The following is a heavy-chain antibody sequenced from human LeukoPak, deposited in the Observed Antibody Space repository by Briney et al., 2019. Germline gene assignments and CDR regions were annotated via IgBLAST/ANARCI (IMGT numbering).Heavy chain of an antibody. Sequence: GRSLRLSCAASGFNFTTSAMSWVRQTPGKGLEWVSTISGSGGSTYYADSVRGRFTISRDTSKNTLFLQMNSLRVEDTALYYCAKRTTDYWGQGTLVTVSS. D-gene: IGHD1-7*01. CDR1: GFNFTTSA. CDR3: AKRTTDY. J-gene: IGHJ4*02. V-gene: IGHV3-23*01. CDR2: ISGSGGST.